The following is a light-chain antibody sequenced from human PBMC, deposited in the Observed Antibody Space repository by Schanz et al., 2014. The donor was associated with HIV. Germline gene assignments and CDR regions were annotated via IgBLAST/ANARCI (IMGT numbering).Light chain of an antibody. J-gene: IGLJ2*01. V-gene: IGLV1-40*01. Sequence: QSVLTQPPSVSGAPGQRVTISCTGSSSNIGAGYNVHWYQQLPGTAPKLLIYDNNNRPSGVPDRFSGSKSGTSASLAITGLQAEDEADYYCQSYDYSLDGSGVFGGGTKLTV. CDR3: QSYDYSLDGSGV. CDR1: SSNIGAGYN. CDR2: DNN.